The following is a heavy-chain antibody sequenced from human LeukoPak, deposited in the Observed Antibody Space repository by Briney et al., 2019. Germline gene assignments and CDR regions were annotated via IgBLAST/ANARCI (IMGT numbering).Heavy chain of an antibody. D-gene: IGHD3-10*01. J-gene: IGHJ4*02. CDR1: GFTFSSYG. Sequence: GGSLRLSCAASGFTFSSYGMHWVRQAPGKGLEWVAVISYDGSNKYYADSVKGRFTISRDNSKNTLYLQMNSLRAEDTAVYYCAKDGEGVLWLAELLYPSYYFDYWGQGTLVTVSS. V-gene: IGHV3-30*18. CDR2: ISYDGSNK. CDR3: AKDGEGVLWLAELLYPSYYFDY.